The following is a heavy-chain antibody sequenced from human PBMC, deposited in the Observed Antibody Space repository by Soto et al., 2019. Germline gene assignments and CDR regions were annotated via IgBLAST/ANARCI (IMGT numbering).Heavy chain of an antibody. CDR3: ARDGVTIYDY. CDR2: IFYSGMT. Sequence: PSETLSLTCTVSGASVSSGSHYWSWIRQPPGKGLEWIGYIFYSGMTTYNPSLKSRVTISIDTSKNQFSLKLSSVTAADTAVYYCARDGVTIYDYWGQGTLVTVSS. V-gene: IGHV4-61*01. CDR1: GASVSSGSHY. D-gene: IGHD3-9*01. J-gene: IGHJ4*02.